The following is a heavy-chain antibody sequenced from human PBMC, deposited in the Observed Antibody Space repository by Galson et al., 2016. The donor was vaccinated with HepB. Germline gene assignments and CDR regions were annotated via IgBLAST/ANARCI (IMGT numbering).Heavy chain of an antibody. CDR3: ARTSTWRWGHLGY. Sequence: SLRLSCAASGFTFSSYAMHWVRQAPGKGLEWVAVISYDGSNKYYADSVKGRFTISRDNSKNTLYLQMNSLSAGDTAVYYCARTSTWRWGHLGYWGQGTLVTVSS. J-gene: IGHJ4*02. V-gene: IGHV3-30*04. CDR2: ISYDGSNK. CDR1: GFTFSSYA. D-gene: IGHD3-16*01.